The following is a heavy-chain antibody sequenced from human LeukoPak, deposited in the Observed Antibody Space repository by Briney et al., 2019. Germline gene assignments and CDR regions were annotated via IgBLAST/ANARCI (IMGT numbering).Heavy chain of an antibody. Sequence: GGSLRLSCAASGFTFSSYWMHWVRQAPGKGLVWVSRINSDGSSTSYADSVKGRFTISRDNAKNTLYLQMNSLRAEDTAVYYCAREYEYSQGGNDYWGQGTLVTVSS. J-gene: IGHJ4*02. CDR3: AREYEYSQGGNDY. D-gene: IGHD2/OR15-2a*01. CDR1: GFTFSSYW. CDR2: INSDGSST. V-gene: IGHV3-74*01.